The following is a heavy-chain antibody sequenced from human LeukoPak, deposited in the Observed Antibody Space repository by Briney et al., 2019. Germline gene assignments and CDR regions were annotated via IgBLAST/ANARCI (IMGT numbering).Heavy chain of an antibody. CDR3: ARVGITMVGGGARDYYMDV. CDR1: GFTFSSYS. CDR2: ISSSSSYI. Sequence: GGSLRLSCAASGFTFSSYSMNWVRQAPGKGLEWVSSISSSSSYIYYADSVKGRFTISRDNAKNSLYLQMNSLRAEDTAVYYCARVGITMVGGGARDYYMDVWGKGTTVTVSS. J-gene: IGHJ6*03. V-gene: IGHV3-21*01. D-gene: IGHD3-10*01.